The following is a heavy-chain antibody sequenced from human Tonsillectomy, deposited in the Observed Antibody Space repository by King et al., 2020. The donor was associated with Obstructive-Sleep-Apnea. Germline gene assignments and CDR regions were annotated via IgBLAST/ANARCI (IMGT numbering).Heavy chain of an antibody. V-gene: IGHV3-64D*06. J-gene: IGHJ4*02. CDR3: VKGGYYYDCSGYALMGDY. D-gene: IGHD3-22*01. CDR1: GFTFSSFA. CDR2: ISRDGGST. Sequence: QLVQSGGGLVQPGGSLRLSCSASGFTFSSFAMHWVRQAPGKGLEYVSTISRDGGSTYYADSVEGRFTISRDNSKNTLYLQMRSLRAEATAVYYCVKGGYYYDCSGYALMGDYWGQGTRVSVSS.